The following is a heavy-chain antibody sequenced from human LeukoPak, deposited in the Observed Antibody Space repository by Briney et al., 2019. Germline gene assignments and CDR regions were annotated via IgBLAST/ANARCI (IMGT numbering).Heavy chain of an antibody. J-gene: IGHJ4*02. Sequence: TSETLSLTCAVYGGSFSGYYWSWIRQPPGKGLEWIGEINHSGSTNYNPSLKSRVTISVDTSKNQFSLKLSSVTAADTAVYYCARRRITIFWRPFDYWGQGTLVTVSS. CDR3: ARRRITIFWRPFDY. CDR2: INHSGST. CDR1: GGSFSGYY. D-gene: IGHD3-9*01. V-gene: IGHV4-34*01.